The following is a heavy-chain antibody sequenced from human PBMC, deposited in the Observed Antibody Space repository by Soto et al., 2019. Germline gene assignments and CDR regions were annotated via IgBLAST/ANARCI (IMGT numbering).Heavy chain of an antibody. CDR3: VRDRSNSPDHFDC. CDR1: GGSISSDDYY. J-gene: IGHJ4*02. D-gene: IGHD4-4*01. V-gene: IGHV4-30-4*01. Sequence: SETLSLTCTVSGGSISSDDYYWTWIRQPPGKGLEWIGYIYYSGRTSYNPSLESRVSISVDTSENYFSLKLNSVSAADTAVYYCVRDRSNSPDHFDCWGRGTLVTVSS. CDR2: IYYSGRT.